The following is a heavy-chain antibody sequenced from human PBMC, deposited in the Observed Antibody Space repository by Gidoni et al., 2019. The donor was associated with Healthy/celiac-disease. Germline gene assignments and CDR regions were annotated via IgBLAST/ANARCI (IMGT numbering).Heavy chain of an antibody. CDR3: ATRGAPGVTMIVVEGGWFDP. CDR2: INHSGST. CDR1: GGSFSGYY. J-gene: IGHJ5*02. Sequence: QVQLQQWGAGLLKPSETLSLTFAVYGGSFSGYYWSWIRQPPGKGLDWIGEINHSGSTNYNPSLQSRVTITVDTAKNQFSLKLRSVTAADTAVYYCATRGAPGVTMIVVEGGWFDPWGQGTLVTVSS. V-gene: IGHV4-34*01. D-gene: IGHD3-22*01.